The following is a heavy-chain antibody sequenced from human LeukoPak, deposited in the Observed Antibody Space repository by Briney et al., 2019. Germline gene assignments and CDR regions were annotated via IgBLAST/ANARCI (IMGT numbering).Heavy chain of an antibody. CDR1: GFIFSNAW. V-gene: IGHV3-15*01. D-gene: IGHD3-22*01. CDR2: IKSKTDGGTT. Sequence: PGGSLRLSCAASGFIFSNAWMSWVRQAPGKGLEWVARIKSKTDGGTTDYAAPVKGRFTISRDDSKNMVYLQMISLQTEDTAVYYCTTYYYDSTSDFGYWGQGTLVTVSS. J-gene: IGHJ4*02. CDR3: TTYYYDSTSDFGY.